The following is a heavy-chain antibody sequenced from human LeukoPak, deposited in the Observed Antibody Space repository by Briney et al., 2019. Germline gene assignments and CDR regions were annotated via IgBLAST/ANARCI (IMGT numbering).Heavy chain of an antibody. D-gene: IGHD3/OR15-3a*01. CDR3: ANGTGGVFDP. V-gene: IGHV6-1*01. CDR2: TYYRSKWYN. CDR1: LDSVSSNRAA. Sequence: SQTLSLTSANSLDSVSSNRAAWNWTRHSPSRGLEWLGRTYYRSKWYNDYAVSVKSRITISPDTSKNHFSLQLNSVTPENTAVYYCANGTGGVFDPWGRGTLVTVSS. J-gene: IGHJ2*01.